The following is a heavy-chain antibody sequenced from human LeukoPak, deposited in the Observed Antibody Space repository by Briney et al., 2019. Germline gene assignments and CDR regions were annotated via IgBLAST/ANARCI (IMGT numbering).Heavy chain of an antibody. CDR3: ARDDGCGYYYDY. Sequence: SETLSLTCTVSGASISGYHWSWIRQPPGKGLEWIGYIYYSGGTNYNPSLKSGVAISVDTSKSQFSLKLTSVTAADTAVYYCARDDGCGYYYDYWGQGTLFTVSS. D-gene: IGHD3-22*01. CDR2: IYYSGGT. CDR1: GASISGYH. J-gene: IGHJ4*02. V-gene: IGHV4-59*01.